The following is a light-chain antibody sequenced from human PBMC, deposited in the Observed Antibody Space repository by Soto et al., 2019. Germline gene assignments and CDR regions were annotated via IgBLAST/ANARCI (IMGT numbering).Light chain of an antibody. Sequence: QSVLTQPASVSGSPGQSITISCTGTSSDIGAFNYVSWYQHHPGKAPKLIIYKVNIRPSGISYRFSGSKSGNTASLTISGLQAEDEADYHCMSYTSSTADVFGTGTKLTVL. J-gene: IGLJ1*01. CDR1: SSDIGAFNY. CDR2: KVN. CDR3: MSYTSSTADV. V-gene: IGLV2-14*01.